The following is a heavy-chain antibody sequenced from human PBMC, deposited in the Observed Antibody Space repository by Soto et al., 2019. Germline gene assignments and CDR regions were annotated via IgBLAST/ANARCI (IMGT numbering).Heavy chain of an antibody. CDR3: ARDGSSTANWIDP. CDR1: GVNVMSYC. Sequence: PGVSLRLSCAVSGVNVMSYCMSWVRQAPGKGLEWVASIKEDGSEIYYLHSVRGRFSISRDSAGNALHLTMNYLSAEDTGVYYCARDGSSTANWIDPWGQGTPVTVSS. CDR2: IKEDGSEI. J-gene: IGHJ5*02. V-gene: IGHV3-7*01. D-gene: IGHD2-15*01.